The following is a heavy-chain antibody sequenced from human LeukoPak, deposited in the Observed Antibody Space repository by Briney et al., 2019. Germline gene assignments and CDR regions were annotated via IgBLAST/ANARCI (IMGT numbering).Heavy chain of an antibody. CDR3: ARVRSYDSGVYYYDY. V-gene: IGHV3-64*01. J-gene: IGHJ4*02. D-gene: IGHD3-22*01. CDR1: GFTFSTYP. Sequence: PVGSPRLSCVASGFTFSTYPMHWVRQAPGKGLEYVSAISSNGGDTYYTISVKGRVTISRDNAKNTLYLQMGSLRAEDMAVYYCARVRSYDSGVYYYDYWGQGTLVTVSS. CDR2: ISSNGGDT.